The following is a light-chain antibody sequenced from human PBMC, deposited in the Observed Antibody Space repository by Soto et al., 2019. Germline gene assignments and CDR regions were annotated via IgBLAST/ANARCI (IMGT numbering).Light chain of an antibody. CDR1: SSNFGSNA. J-gene: IGLJ3*02. CDR2: SDD. V-gene: IGLV1-44*01. CDR3: AAWGDSLNTWV. Sequence: QSVLTQPPSASGTPGQTVTISCSGSSSNFGSNAVSWYQHFPGTAPKVLIYSDDQRPSGVHDRFSGSKSGTSASLAISGLQAEDEADYFCAAWGDSLNTWVFGGGTKVTVL.